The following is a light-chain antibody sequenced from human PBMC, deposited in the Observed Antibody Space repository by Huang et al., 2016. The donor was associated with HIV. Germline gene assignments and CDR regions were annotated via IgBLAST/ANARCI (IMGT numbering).Light chain of an antibody. Sequence: VVMTQSPLSLPVTLGQPASISCRSSHSLLQSDGKTHLSWFHQRPGQSPMRLIYKVSNRDSGVPDEFSGSGSGTDFTLKISRGEAENVGVYYGLQGAFWPLTVGGGTKVEIK. CDR2: KVS. CDR1: HSLLQSDGKTH. CDR3: LQGAFWPLT. V-gene: IGKV2-30*02. J-gene: IGKJ4*01.